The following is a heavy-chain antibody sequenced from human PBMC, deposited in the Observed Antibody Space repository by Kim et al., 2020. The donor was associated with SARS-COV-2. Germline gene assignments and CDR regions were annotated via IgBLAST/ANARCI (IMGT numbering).Heavy chain of an antibody. CDR3: ARDLRHSGYVY. CDR2: INAGNGNI. D-gene: IGHD5-12*01. CDR1: GYTFTNYA. J-gene: IGHJ4*02. V-gene: IGHV1-3*01. Sequence: ASVKVSCKASGYTFTNYAIQWVRQAPGQGLEWMGWINAGNGNIKYSQKFQGRATLTWDTSASTAYMELRALTSEDTAVYYCARDLRHSGYVYWGQGTLVTVSS.